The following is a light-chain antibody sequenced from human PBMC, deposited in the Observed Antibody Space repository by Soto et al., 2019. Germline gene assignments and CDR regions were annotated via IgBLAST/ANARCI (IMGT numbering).Light chain of an antibody. CDR1: SSNIGAGYD. J-gene: IGLJ3*02. CDR3: QSYDSSLSGSV. Sequence: QSVLTQPPSVSGAPGQRVTISCTVSSSNIGAGYDVHWYQQLPGTVPKLLIYGNSNRPSGVPDRFSGSKSVTSASLAITGLQAEDEADYYCQSYDSSLSGSVFGGGTRLTVL. CDR2: GNS. V-gene: IGLV1-40*01.